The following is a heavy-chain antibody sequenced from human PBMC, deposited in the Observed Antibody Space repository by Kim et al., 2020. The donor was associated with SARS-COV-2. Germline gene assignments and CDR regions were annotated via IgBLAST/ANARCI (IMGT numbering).Heavy chain of an antibody. CDR2: IYYSGSS. D-gene: IGHD3-22*01. J-gene: IGHJ4*02. CDR3: ARLYYDYSGYYYFDY. V-gene: IGHV4-59*08. CDR1: GGSISSYY. Sequence: SETLSLNCTVSGGSISSYYWTWIRQPPGKGLEWIGNIYYSGSSNDNPSLQSRVSMSVDTSKMQFSLEMTSVTAADTAVYYCARLYYDYSGYYYFDYWGQG.